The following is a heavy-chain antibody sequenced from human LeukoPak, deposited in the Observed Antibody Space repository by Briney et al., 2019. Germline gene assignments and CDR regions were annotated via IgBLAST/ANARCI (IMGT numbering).Heavy chain of an antibody. Sequence: SETLSLTCTVSGGSISGYYWSWIRQPPGKGLEWIGYIYYSGSTNYNPSLKSRVTISVDTSKNQFSLKLSSVTAADTAVYYCARWELLRGEYFDYWGQGTLVTVSS. CDR2: IYYSGST. D-gene: IGHD1-26*01. V-gene: IGHV4-59*08. CDR3: ARWELLRGEYFDY. J-gene: IGHJ4*02. CDR1: GGSISGYY.